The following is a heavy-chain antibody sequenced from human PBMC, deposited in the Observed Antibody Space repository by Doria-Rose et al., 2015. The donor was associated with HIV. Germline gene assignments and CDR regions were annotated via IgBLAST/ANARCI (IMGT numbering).Heavy chain of an antibody. J-gene: IGHJ4*02. V-gene: IGHV2-26*01. Sequence: LTCTVSGVSLSSPGMGVSWIRQPPGKALEWLANIFSYDERSYKTSLKSRLTISRGTSKSQVVLTMTDMDPVDTATYYCARIKSSRWYHKYYFDFWGQGTLVIVSA. CDR1: GVSLSSPGMG. D-gene: IGHD6-13*01. CDR3: ARIKSSRWYHKYYFDF. CDR2: IFSYDER.